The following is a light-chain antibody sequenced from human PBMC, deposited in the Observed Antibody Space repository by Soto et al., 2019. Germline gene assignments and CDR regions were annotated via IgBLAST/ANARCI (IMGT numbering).Light chain of an antibody. CDR1: SSNIGSGYD. CDR2: GNF. Sequence: QSVLTQPPSVSGAPGQRVTISCTGSSSNIGSGYDVHWYQQLPGTAPKLLICGNFNRPSGVPDRFSGSQSGTSASLAITGLQAEDEADYYCQSYDTSLSGWVFGGGTKVTVL. CDR3: QSYDTSLSGWV. V-gene: IGLV1-40*01. J-gene: IGLJ3*02.